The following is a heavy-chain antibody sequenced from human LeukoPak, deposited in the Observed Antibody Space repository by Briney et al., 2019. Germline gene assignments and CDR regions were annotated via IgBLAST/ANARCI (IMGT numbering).Heavy chain of an antibody. Sequence: GGSLRLSCAASGFTFSSYAMSWVRQAPGKGLEWVSAISGSGGSTYYADSVKGRFTISRDNSKNTLYLQMNSLRAEDTAVYYCAKDLTRPSGRPMVGMDVWGQGTTVTVSS. CDR2: ISGSGGST. D-gene: IGHD1-26*01. CDR3: AKDLTRPSGRPMVGMDV. J-gene: IGHJ6*02. V-gene: IGHV3-23*01. CDR1: GFTFSSYA.